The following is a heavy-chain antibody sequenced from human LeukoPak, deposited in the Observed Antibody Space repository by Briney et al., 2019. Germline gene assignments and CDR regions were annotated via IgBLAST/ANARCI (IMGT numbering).Heavy chain of an antibody. Sequence: GASLRLFCAASGFTFDDYGMSWVRQVPGKGLEWVASLNWNGGDTIYADSVKGRFTISRDNPQSSLFLQVNSLRAEDTAVYYCARGTAAPLDFWGQGSPVTVSS. V-gene: IGHV3-20*04. D-gene: IGHD2-2*01. CDR1: GFTFDDYG. CDR3: ARGTAAPLDF. J-gene: IGHJ4*02. CDR2: LNWNGGDT.